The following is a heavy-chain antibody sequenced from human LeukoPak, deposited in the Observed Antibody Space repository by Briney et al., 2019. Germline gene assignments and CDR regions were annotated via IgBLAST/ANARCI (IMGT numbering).Heavy chain of an antibody. CDR2: IIPIFGTA. V-gene: IGHV1-69*05. CDR1: GGTFSSYA. J-gene: IGHJ6*03. Sequence: SVKVSCKASGGTFSSYAISWVRQAPGQGLEWMGGIIPIFGTANYAQKFQGRVTITTDESTSTAYIELSSLRSEDTAVYYCARDRLFGYYYMDVWGKGTTVTVSS. D-gene: IGHD3-16*01. CDR3: ARDRLFGYYYMDV.